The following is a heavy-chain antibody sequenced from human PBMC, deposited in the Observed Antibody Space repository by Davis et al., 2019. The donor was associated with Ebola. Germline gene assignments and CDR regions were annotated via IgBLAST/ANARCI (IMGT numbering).Heavy chain of an antibody. J-gene: IGHJ5*02. V-gene: IGHV4-31*11. CDR2: IYYSGST. D-gene: IGHD3-16*01. CDR3: ARDIRGGEPIWFDP. Sequence: PSETLSLTCAVSGGSISSGGYYWSWIRQHPGKGLEWIGYIYYSGSTYYNPSLKSRVTISVDTSKNQFSLKLSSVTAADTAVYYCARDIRGGEPIWFDPWGQGTLVTVSS. CDR1: GGSISSGGYY.